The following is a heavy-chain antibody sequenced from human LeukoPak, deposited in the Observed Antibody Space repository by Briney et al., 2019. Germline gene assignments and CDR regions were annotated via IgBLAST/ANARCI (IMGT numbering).Heavy chain of an antibody. CDR1: GFTFSSYA. D-gene: IGHD6-19*01. CDR2: ISGSGAGT. V-gene: IGHV3-23*01. J-gene: IGHJ5*02. Sequence: GGSLRLSCAASGFTFSSYAMNWVRQAPGKGLEWVSLISGSGAGTYYADSVKGRFTISRDNSKNTLYLQMNSLRAEDTAVYYCAKLGIAVADIYPWGQGTLVTVSS. CDR3: AKLGIAVADIYP.